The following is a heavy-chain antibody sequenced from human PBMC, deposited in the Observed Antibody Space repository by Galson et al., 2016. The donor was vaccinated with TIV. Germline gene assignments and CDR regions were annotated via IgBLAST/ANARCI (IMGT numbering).Heavy chain of an antibody. CDR1: DSW. J-gene: IGHJ5*02. CDR2: IYPRDSDT. Sequence: QSGAEVKKPGESLNISCKGSDSWVAWVRQKPGRGPEYMGVIYPRDSDTRYSPSFEGQVTISVDKSFTTAYLQWTSLKASDSAIYFCAAWRPGGWLDPWGQGIQVIVSS. CDR3: AAWRPGGWLDP. V-gene: IGHV5-51*03. D-gene: IGHD5-12*01.